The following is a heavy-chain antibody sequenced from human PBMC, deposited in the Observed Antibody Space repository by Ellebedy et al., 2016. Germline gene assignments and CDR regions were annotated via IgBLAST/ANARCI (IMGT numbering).Heavy chain of an antibody. CDR2: ISSSSSYI. J-gene: IGHJ5*02. CDR1: GFTFSSYS. Sequence: GGSLRLXXAASGFTFSSYSMNWVRQAPGKGLEWVSSISSSSSYIYYADSVKGRFTISRDNAKNSLYLQMNSLRAEDTAVYYCARDQEGVLFDPWGQGTLVTVSS. V-gene: IGHV3-21*01. CDR3: ARDQEGVLFDP. D-gene: IGHD3-16*01.